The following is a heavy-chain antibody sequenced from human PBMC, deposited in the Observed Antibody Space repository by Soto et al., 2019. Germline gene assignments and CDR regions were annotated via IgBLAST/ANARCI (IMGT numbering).Heavy chain of an antibody. V-gene: IGHV4-59*08. D-gene: IGHD3-10*01. J-gene: IGHJ5*02. Sequence: SETLSLTCTVSGGSISSYYWSWIRQPPGKGLEWIGYIYYSGSTNYNPSLKSRVTISVDTSKNQFSLKLSSVTAADTAVYYCARLPYGSGSYFHWFDPWGQGTLVTVSS. CDR1: GGSISSYY. CDR2: IYYSGST. CDR3: ARLPYGSGSYFHWFDP.